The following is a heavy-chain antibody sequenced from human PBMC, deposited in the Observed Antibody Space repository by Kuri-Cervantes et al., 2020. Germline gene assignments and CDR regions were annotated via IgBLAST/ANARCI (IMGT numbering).Heavy chain of an antibody. CDR3: ARAPGYSSSWYGY. CDR1: GFTFSSNW. Sequence: GESLKISCAASGFTFSSNWMHWVRQAPGKGLVWVSRMNSDGSITNYADSVKGRFTISRDNAKNTLYLQMNSLRAEDTAVYYCARAPGYSSSWYGYWGHGTLVTVSS. J-gene: IGHJ5*01. V-gene: IGHV3-74*01. CDR2: MNSDGSIT. D-gene: IGHD6-13*01.